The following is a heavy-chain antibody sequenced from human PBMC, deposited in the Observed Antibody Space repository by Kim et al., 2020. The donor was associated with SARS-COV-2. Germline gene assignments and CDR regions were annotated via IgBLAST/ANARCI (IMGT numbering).Heavy chain of an antibody. Sequence: GGSLRLSCAASGFTVSSNYMSWVRQAPGKGLEWVSVIYSGGSTYYADSVKGRFTISRDNSKNTLYLQMNSLRAEDTAVYYCARMYSSSWRYFDYWGQGTLVTVSS. CDR2: IYSGGST. D-gene: IGHD6-13*01. V-gene: IGHV3-53*01. J-gene: IGHJ4*02. CDR1: GFTVSSNY. CDR3: ARMYSSSWRYFDY.